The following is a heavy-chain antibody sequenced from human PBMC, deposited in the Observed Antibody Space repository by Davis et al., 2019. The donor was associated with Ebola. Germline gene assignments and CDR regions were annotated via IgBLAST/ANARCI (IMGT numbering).Heavy chain of an antibody. D-gene: IGHD3-10*01. CDR3: AKDLLLWFGELLFAVDGMDV. CDR2: ISYDGNNK. Sequence: GGSLRLSCAASGFIFGSHAMHWVRQAPGKGLEWVAVISYDGNNKHYGDSVKGRFTISRDNSKNTLYLQMNSLRAEDTAVYYCAKDLLLWFGELLFAVDGMDVWGQGTTVTVSS. J-gene: IGHJ6*02. CDR1: GFIFGSHA. V-gene: IGHV3-30-3*01.